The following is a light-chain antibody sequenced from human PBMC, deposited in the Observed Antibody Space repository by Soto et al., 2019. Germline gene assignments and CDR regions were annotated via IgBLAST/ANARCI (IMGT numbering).Light chain of an antibody. Sequence: DIQITQSPCTLSASVGDRVTITCRASQSISSWLAWYQQKPGKAPKLLIYKASSLESGVPSRFSGSGSGTEFTLTISSLQPDDFATYYCQQYNSFPTFGQGTKVEIK. CDR2: KAS. CDR3: QQYNSFPT. J-gene: IGKJ1*01. CDR1: QSISSW. V-gene: IGKV1-5*03.